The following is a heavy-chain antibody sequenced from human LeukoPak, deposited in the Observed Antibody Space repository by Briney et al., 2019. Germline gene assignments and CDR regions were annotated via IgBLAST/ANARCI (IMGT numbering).Heavy chain of an antibody. V-gene: IGHV3-7*01. J-gene: IGHJ5*02. Sequence: GGSLRLSCAASGFTFSSYWMSWVRQAPGKGLEWVANIKQDGSEKYYVDSVKGRFTISRDNAKNSLYLQMNGLRAEDTAVYYCARVLGYGWFDPWGQGTLVTVSS. CDR2: IKQDGSEK. D-gene: IGHD5-18*01. CDR3: ARVLGYGWFDP. CDR1: GFTFSSYW.